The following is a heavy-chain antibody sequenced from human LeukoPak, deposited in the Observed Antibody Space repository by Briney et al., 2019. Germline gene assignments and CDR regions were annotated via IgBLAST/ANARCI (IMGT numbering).Heavy chain of an antibody. D-gene: IGHD2-2*02. CDR2: IYYSGNT. J-gene: IGHJ5*02. CDR1: GDSVSSPYF. CDR3: ANTDPGAYRHWFDP. V-gene: IGHV4-38-2*02. Sequence: SETLSLTCTVSGDSVSSPYFWAWIRQPPGKGLEWIGSIYYSGNTYYNPSLRSRVTISLDTSNNQFSLRLSSVTAADTAMYFCANTDPGAYRHWFDPWGQGTLVTVAS.